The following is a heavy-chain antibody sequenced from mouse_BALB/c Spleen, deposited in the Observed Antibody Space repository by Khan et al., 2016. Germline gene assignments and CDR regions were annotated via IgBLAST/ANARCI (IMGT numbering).Heavy chain of an antibody. D-gene: IGHD2-1*01. V-gene: IGHV1-80*01. CDR2: IYPGDGDT. J-gene: IGHJ3*01. CDR3: ARTSSDGNFAY. Sequence: QVQLKQSGAELVRPGSSVKISCKASGYVFSSYWMNWVKQRPGQGLEWIGQIYPGDGDTSYNGKFKDKATLTADKSSITAYMQLSSLTSEDSAVYFCARTSSDGNFAYWDQGTLVTVSA. CDR1: GYVFSSYW.